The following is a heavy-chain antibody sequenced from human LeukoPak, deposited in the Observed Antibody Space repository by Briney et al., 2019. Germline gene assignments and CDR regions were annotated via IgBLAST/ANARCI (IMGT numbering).Heavy chain of an antibody. J-gene: IGHJ3*02. Sequence: GASVKVSCKASGYTFTGYYMHWVRQAPGQGLEWMGWINPNSGGTNYAQKFQGRVTMTRDTSISTAYMELSRLRSDDTAVYYCASYDCSSTSCYTDFHAFDIWGQGTMVTVSS. V-gene: IGHV1-2*02. CDR1: GYTFTGYY. D-gene: IGHD2-2*02. CDR2: INPNSGGT. CDR3: ASYDCSSTSCYTDFHAFDI.